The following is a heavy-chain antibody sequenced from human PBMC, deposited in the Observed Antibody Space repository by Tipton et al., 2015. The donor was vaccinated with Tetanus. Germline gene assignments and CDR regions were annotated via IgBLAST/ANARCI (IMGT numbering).Heavy chain of an antibody. V-gene: IGHV4-30-4*01. D-gene: IGHD3-9*01. CDR2: IYYSGST. CDR1: GDSIRSEDYY. CDR3: ASLTGSRPSCYYFYCYWLDV. J-gene: IGHJ6*03. Sequence: TLSLTCSVSGDSIRSEDYYWGWIRQSPGKGLEWLGYIYYSGSTYNNPSLKSRVTISLDTSKNQFSLRLNSVTAADSATYYCASLTGSRPSCYYFYCYWLDVLGTRAAVAVSS.